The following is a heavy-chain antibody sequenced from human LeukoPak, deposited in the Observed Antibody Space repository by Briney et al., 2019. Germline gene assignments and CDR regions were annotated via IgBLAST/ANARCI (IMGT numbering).Heavy chain of an antibody. D-gene: IGHD3-22*01. J-gene: IGHJ5*02. CDR3: ASSSGYYYGGNWFDP. V-gene: IGHV1-69*05. CDR1: GYTFTSYG. CDR2: IIPIFGTA. Sequence: SVKVSCKASGYTFTSYGISWVRQAPGQGLEWMGGIIPIFGTANYAQKFQGRVTITTDESTSTAYMELSSLRSEDTAVYYCASSSGYYYGGNWFDPWGQGTLVTVSS.